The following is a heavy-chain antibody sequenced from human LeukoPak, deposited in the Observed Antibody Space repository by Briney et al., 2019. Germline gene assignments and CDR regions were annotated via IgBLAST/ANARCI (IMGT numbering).Heavy chain of an antibody. Sequence: ASVKVSCKASGYTFTSYYMHWVRQAPGQGLEWMGIINPSGGSTSYAQKFQGRVTMTRDMSTGTVYMELSSLRSEDTAVYYCARKLESGRYFDYWGQGTLVTVSS. J-gene: IGHJ4*02. V-gene: IGHV1-46*01. CDR3: ARKLESGRYFDY. CDR2: INPSGGST. CDR1: GYTFTSYY. D-gene: IGHD1-1*01.